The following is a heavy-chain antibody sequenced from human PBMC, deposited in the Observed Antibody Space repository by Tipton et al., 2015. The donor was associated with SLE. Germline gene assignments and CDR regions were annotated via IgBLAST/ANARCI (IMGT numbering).Heavy chain of an antibody. CDR1: GDSINRASYY. Sequence: TLSLTCTVSGDSINRASYYWSWIRQPAGKGLEWIGHIYTSGSTSYNPSLKSRVTISADTSRNQFSLQVTSVTAADTAVYYCARDRSYGPWFDPWGQGMLVTVSS. CDR3: ARDRSYGPWFDP. CDR2: IYTSGST. V-gene: IGHV4-61*09. J-gene: IGHJ5*02. D-gene: IGHD3-10*01.